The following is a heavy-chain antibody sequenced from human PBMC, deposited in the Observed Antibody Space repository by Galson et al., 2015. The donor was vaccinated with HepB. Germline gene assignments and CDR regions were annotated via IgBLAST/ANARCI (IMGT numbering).Heavy chain of an antibody. V-gene: IGHV2-5*02. CDR3: AHTGYGDNWFDP. D-gene: IGHD4-17*01. CDR1: GFSLSTSGVG. J-gene: IGHJ5*02. Sequence: PALVKPTQTLTLTCTFSGFSLSTSGVGVGWIRQPPGKALEWFALIYWDDDKRYSPSLKSRLTITKDTSKNQVVLTMTNMDPVDTATYYCAHTGYGDNWFDPWGQGTLVTVSS. CDR2: IYWDDDK.